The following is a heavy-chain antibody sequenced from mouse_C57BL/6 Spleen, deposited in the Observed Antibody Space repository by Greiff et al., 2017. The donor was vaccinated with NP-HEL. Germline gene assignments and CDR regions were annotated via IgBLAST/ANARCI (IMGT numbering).Heavy chain of an antibody. J-gene: IGHJ4*01. V-gene: IGHV1-64*01. CDR2: IHPNSGST. CDR3: ARPIYYDYDRGGYYAMDY. D-gene: IGHD2-4*01. Sequence: VQLQQPGAELVKPGASVKLSCKASGYTFTSYWMHWVKQRPGQGLEWIGMIHPNSGSTNYNEKFKSKATLTVDKSSSTAYMQLSSLTSEDSAVYYCARPIYYDYDRGGYYAMDYWGQGTSVTVSS. CDR1: GYTFTSYW.